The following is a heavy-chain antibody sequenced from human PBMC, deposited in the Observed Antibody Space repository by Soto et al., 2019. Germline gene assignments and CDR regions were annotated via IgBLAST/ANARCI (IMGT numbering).Heavy chain of an antibody. CDR1: GYTCLDFY. Sequence: QVQLVQSGTEVKKPGASVKVSCKASGYTCLDFYIHWVRQAPGQGLEWMGFINPSGGGTTYAQQFQGRLTMTRDTSTSTVYMELITLRSEDTANYYCARDKPFSADYWGQGTLVT. D-gene: IGHD3-3*02. J-gene: IGHJ4*02. CDR2: INPSGGGT. CDR3: ARDKPFSADY. V-gene: IGHV1-46*01.